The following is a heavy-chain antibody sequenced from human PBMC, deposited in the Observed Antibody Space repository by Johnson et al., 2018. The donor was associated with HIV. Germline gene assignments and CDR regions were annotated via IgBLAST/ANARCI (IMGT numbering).Heavy chain of an antibody. CDR3: AREPGRRELRRDAFDI. CDR1: GFTFSNYP. V-gene: IGHV3-30-3*01. Sequence: LVESGGGVVQPGRSLRLSCAASGFTFSNYPMNWVRQAPGKGLEWVAVISYDGSNKYYADSVKGRFTISRDNSKNTLYLQMNSLRAEDTAVYFCAREPGRRELRRDAFDIWGQGTMVTVSS. CDR2: ISYDGSNK. D-gene: IGHD1-26*01. J-gene: IGHJ3*02.